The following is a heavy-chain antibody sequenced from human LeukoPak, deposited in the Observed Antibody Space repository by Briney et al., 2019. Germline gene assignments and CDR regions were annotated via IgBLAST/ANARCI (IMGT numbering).Heavy chain of an antibody. Sequence: GGSLGLSCAASGFTFSSYSMNWVRQAPGKGLEWVSSISSSSSYIYYADSVKGRFTISRDNAKNSLYLQMNSLRAEDTAVYYCARVGYDFWSGYHPWGQGTLVTVSS. CDR3: ARVGYDFWSGYHP. V-gene: IGHV3-21*01. J-gene: IGHJ5*02. CDR2: ISSSSSYI. D-gene: IGHD3-3*01. CDR1: GFTFSSYS.